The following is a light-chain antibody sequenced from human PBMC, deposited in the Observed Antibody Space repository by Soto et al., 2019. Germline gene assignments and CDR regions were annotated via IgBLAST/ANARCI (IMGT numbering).Light chain of an antibody. J-gene: IGKJ5*01. CDR2: GAS. V-gene: IGKV3-20*01. CDR1: QSVSSSY. CDR3: QQYASSPRIT. Sequence: EIVLTQSPGTLSLSPGEGATLSCRASQSVSSSYLAWYQQKPGQAPRLLIYGASSRATGIPDRFSGSGSGTDFTLTISRLQPEDFAVYYCQQYASSPRITFGQGTRLEIK.